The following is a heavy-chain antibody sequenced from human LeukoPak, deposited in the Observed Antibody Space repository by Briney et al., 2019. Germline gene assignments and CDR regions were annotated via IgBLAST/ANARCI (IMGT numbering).Heavy chain of an antibody. CDR3: VRLVGGDIDY. CDR2: ISYSGNT. V-gene: IGHV4-39*01. D-gene: IGHD5-12*01. J-gene: IGHJ4*02. Sequence: SETLSLTCIVSGGSISSSSYYWGWIRQPPGKGLEWIGRISYSGNTFYNPSLKSRVTISVDTSKNQFSLQLNSVTPEDTAVYYCVRLVGGDIDYWGQGTLVTVSS. CDR1: GGSISSSSYY.